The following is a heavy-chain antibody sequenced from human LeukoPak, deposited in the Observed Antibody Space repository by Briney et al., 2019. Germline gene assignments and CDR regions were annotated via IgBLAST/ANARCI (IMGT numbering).Heavy chain of an antibody. J-gene: IGHJ4*02. CDR3: GSGDAFWSGYWN. Sequence: GASVKVSCKTSRYTFTSYGISWVRQAPGQGREWMGWITAYNGNTNYAQKLQGRVTMTTDTSTSTAYMELRSLRSDDTAVYYCGSGDAFWSGYWNWGQGTLVTVSS. D-gene: IGHD3-3*01. V-gene: IGHV1-18*01. CDR2: ITAYNGNT. CDR1: RYTFTSYG.